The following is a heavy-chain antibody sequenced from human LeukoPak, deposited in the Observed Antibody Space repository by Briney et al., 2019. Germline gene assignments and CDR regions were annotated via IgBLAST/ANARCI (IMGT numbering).Heavy chain of an antibody. D-gene: IGHD2-2*02. CDR1: GFTFSSYA. Sequence: QPGRSLRLSCAASGFTFSSYAMHWVRQAPGKGLEWVAVISYDGSNKYYADSVKGRFTISRDNSKNTLYLQMNSLRAEDTAVYYCARCDQLLYCWFDPWGQGTLVTVSS. J-gene: IGHJ5*02. CDR3: ARCDQLLYCWFDP. CDR2: ISYDGSNK. V-gene: IGHV3-30-3*01.